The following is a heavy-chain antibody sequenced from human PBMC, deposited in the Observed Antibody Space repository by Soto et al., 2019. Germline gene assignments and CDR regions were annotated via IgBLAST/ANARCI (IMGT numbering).Heavy chain of an antibody. J-gene: IGHJ5*02. CDR2: IKEDGGEK. V-gene: IGHV3-7*05. CDR1: GFTFSNFW. D-gene: IGHD6-19*01. Sequence: EVQLVESGGGLGQPGGVLKLPLAVLGFTFSNFWVTRGRQAPGKGLEWVANIKEDGGEKHYLESVRGRFTISRDNAKKSLYLEMNSLRADDTAVYYCAGGSGWESGTWGQGTLVTVSS. CDR3: AGGSGWESGT.